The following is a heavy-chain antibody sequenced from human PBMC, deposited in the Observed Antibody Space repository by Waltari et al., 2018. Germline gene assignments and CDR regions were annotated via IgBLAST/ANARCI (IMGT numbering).Heavy chain of an antibody. J-gene: IGHJ4*02. V-gene: IGHV1-69*02. CDR2: IIPFLGIS. D-gene: IGHD1-1*01. CDR3: ARSGEMKGTVDY. CDR1: GGTLSSYT. Sequence: QVQLVQSGAEAKKPGSSVKVSCKASGGTLSSYTVTWVRQAPGQGLEWMGSIIPFLGISKYAQSLQARLTITVDQSTNTGYMELKSLRPEDTGVYYCARSGEMKGTVDYWGQGTLVTVSS.